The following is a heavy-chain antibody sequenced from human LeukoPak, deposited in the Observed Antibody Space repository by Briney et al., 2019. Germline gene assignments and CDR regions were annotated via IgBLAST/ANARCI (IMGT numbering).Heavy chain of an antibody. D-gene: IGHD6-19*01. J-gene: IGHJ5*02. CDR3: AKRGAGSGGLHH. CDR1: GFSFSIYA. CDR2: FFSDTGKT. V-gene: IGHV3-23*01. Sequence: AGSLRLSCAASGFSFSIYAMSWVRQAPGKGLEWVSTFFSDTGKTDYADSVKGRFTISRDTSKNTLYLQMNSLRAEDTAVYYCAKRGAGSGGLHHWGQGTLVTVSS.